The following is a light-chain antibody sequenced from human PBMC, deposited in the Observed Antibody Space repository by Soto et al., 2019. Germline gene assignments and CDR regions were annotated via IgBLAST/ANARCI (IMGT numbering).Light chain of an antibody. Sequence: EIVLTQSPGTLSLSPGERATLSCRASQSVSSNYLAWYQQKPGQAPRLLIYGASSRATGIPDRFSGRGPGADFNLSISSLEPKDVAVYYCQQYGSSLYTFGQVTKLEIK. CDR1: QSVSSNY. CDR2: GAS. V-gene: IGKV3-20*01. J-gene: IGKJ2*01. CDR3: QQYGSSLYT.